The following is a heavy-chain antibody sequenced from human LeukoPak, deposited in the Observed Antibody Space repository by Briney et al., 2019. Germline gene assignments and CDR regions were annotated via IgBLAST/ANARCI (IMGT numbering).Heavy chain of an antibody. CDR2: ISSSRSYI. Sequence: PGWSVRLSCAACGFTFLSYKMHGVRQARGKGREGVSSISSSRSYIYYADSVKGRFTISRHNAKHALSLQMNSLSAEDTAVYYCASEGAGVPDYWGQGTLVTVSS. V-gene: IGHV3-21*01. CDR3: ASEGAGVPDY. D-gene: IGHD6-19*01. CDR1: GFTFLSYK. J-gene: IGHJ4*02.